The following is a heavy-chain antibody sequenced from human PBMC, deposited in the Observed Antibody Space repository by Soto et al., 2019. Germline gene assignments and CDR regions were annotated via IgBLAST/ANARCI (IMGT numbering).Heavy chain of an antibody. J-gene: IGHJ5*02. D-gene: IGHD2-2*01. V-gene: IGHV4-34*01. CDR2: INHSGST. CDR1: GGSFSGYY. Sequence: QVQLQQWGAGLLKPSETLSLTCAVYGGSFSGYYWSWIRQPPGKGLEWIGEINHSGSTNYNPSLKSRVNLSVDTSKNQFSLKLSSVTAADTAVYYCTRCKDVDIVVVPAATRRYNWFDPWGQGTLVTVSS. CDR3: TRCKDVDIVVVPAATRRYNWFDP.